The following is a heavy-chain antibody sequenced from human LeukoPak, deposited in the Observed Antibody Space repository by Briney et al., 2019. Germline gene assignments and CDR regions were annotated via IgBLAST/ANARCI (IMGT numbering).Heavy chain of an antibody. Sequence: PGGSLRLSCAASGFTFSDFYMSWIRQAPGKGLEWISSIRPSGSPIHYRDSVKGRFTISRDNAKNSLYLQMDSLRVEDTAVYYCARDTVPGKIYFDHWGQGILVTVSS. CDR1: GFTFSDFY. V-gene: IGHV3-11*01. CDR3: ARDTVPGKIYFDH. D-gene: IGHD6-19*01. J-gene: IGHJ4*02. CDR2: IRPSGSPI.